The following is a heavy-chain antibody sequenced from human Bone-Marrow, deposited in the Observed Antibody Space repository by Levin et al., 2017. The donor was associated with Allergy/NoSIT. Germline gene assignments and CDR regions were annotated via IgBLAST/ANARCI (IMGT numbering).Heavy chain of an antibody. Sequence: GESLKISCKVSGYTLTELSMHWVRQAPGKGLEWMGGFDPEDGETIYAQKFQGRVTMTEDTSTDTAYMELSSLRSEDTAVYYCATVDSSGGYWGMDYWGQGTLVTVSS. J-gene: IGHJ4*02. D-gene: IGHD6-19*01. CDR1: GYTLTELS. CDR3: ATVDSSGGYWGMDY. CDR2: FDPEDGET. V-gene: IGHV1-24*01.